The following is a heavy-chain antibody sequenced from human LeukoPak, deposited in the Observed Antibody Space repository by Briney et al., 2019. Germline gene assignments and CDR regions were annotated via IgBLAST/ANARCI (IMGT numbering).Heavy chain of an antibody. CDR2: ISYDGSNK. CDR3: AKDLFYDYSGYSEDY. V-gene: IGHV3-30*18. J-gene: IGHJ4*02. D-gene: IGHD3-22*01. Sequence: GGSLRLSCAASGFTFSSYGMHWVRQAPGKGLEWVAVISYDGSNKYYADSVKGRFTISRDNSKNTLYLQMNSLRAEDTAVYYCAKDLFYDYSGYSEDYWGQGTLVTASS. CDR1: GFTFSSYG.